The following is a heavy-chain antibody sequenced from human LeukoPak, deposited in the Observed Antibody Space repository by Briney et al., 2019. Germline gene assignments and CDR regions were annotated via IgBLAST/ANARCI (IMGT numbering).Heavy chain of an antibody. CDR3: ARAPVLYDSSGYYSDY. CDR2: ISSSSSTI. J-gene: IGHJ4*02. CDR1: GFTFSSYS. V-gene: IGHV3-48*04. Sequence: GGSLRLSCAASGFTFSSYSMNWVRQAPGKGLEWVSYISSSSSTIYYADSVKGRFTISRDNAKNSLYLQMNSLRAEDTAVYYCARAPVLYDSSGYYSDYWGQGTLVTVSS. D-gene: IGHD3-22*01.